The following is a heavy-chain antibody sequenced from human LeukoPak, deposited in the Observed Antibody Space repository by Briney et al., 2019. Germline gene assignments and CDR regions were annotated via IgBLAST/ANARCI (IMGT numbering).Heavy chain of an antibody. D-gene: IGHD3-16*02. J-gene: IGHJ4*02. CDR2: IWYDGSNK. CDR1: GFTFSSYG. V-gene: IGHV3-33*01. CDR3: ARGRLGELSFPN. Sequence: GRSLRLSCAASGFTFSSYGMHWVRQAPGKGLGWVAVIWYDGSNKYYADSVKGRFTISRDNSKNTLYLQMNSLRAEDTAVYYCARGRLGELSFPNWGQGTLVTVSS.